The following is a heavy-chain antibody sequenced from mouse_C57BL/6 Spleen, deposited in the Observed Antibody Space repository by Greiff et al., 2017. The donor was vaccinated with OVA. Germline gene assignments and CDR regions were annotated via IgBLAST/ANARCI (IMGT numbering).Heavy chain of an antibody. CDR2: ISDGGSYT. V-gene: IGHV5-4*01. J-gene: IGHJ3*01. D-gene: IGHD2-1*01. CDR1: GFTFSSYA. CDR3: ARDRGNYGAWFAY. Sequence: DVKLVESGGGLVKPGGSLKLSCAASGFTFSSYAMSWVRQTPEKRLEWVATISDGGSYTYYPDNVKGRFTISRDNAKNNLYLQMSHLKSEDTAMYYCARDRGNYGAWFAYWGQGTLVTVSA.